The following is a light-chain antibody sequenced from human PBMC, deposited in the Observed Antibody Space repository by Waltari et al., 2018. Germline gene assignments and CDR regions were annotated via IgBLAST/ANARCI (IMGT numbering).Light chain of an antibody. CDR2: GAS. J-gene: IGKJ1*01. CDR3: QEYDDSPPWT. CDR1: QSVSSNY. Sequence: EIVLTQSPGTLSLSPGERATLSCRASQSVSSNYLAWYQQKPGQAPRLLIYGASSRATGIPDRFSGSGSGTAFTLTISRLEPDDFAVYYGQEYDDSPPWTFGQGTKVEIK. V-gene: IGKV3-20*01.